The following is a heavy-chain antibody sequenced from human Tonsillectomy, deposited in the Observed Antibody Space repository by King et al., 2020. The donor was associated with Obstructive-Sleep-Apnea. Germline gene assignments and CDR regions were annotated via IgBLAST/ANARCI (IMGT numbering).Heavy chain of an antibody. CDR3: AREISDIVVVVGAFDI. CDR2: INAGNGNT. V-gene: IGHV1-3*01. J-gene: IGHJ3*02. CDR1: GYTFTSYA. D-gene: IGHD2-15*01. Sequence: QLVQSGAEVKKPGASVKVSCKASGYTFTSYAMHWVRQAPGQRLEWMGWINAGNGNTKYSQKFQGRVTMTRDTSASTAYMDLSSLRSEDTAVYYCAREISDIVVVVGAFDIWGQGTMVTVSS.